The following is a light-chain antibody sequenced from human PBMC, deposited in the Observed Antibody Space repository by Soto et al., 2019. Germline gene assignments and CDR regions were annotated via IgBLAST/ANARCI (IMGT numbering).Light chain of an antibody. Sequence: DIVMTQSPDSLAVSLGERATINCKSSQIVLYSSNNKNYLAWYQQKPGQPPKLLIYWASTRESGVPDRFSGSGSGTDSNLTITSLQAEDVAVYSCQQYFATQLTFGGGTKVEIK. CDR2: WAS. CDR1: QIVLYSSNNKNY. V-gene: IGKV4-1*01. CDR3: QQYFATQLT. J-gene: IGKJ4*01.